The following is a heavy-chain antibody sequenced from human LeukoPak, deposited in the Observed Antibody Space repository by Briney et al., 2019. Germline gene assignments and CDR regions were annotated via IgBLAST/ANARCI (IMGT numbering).Heavy chain of an antibody. CDR3: ARERDSSGYFDS. J-gene: IGHJ4*02. D-gene: IGHD3-22*01. Sequence: PGGSLRLSCAASGFTFSSYAMGWVRQAPGKGREWVSAVSGRRGDTYYAGSVKGRFTISRDNSKNTLYLQMNSLRAEDTAVYYCARERDSSGYFDSWGQGTLVTVSS. CDR2: VSGRRGDT. V-gene: IGHV3-23*01. CDR1: GFTFSSYA.